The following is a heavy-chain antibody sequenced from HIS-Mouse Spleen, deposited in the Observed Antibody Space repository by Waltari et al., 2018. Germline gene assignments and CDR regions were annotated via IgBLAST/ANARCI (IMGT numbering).Heavy chain of an antibody. D-gene: IGHD6-13*01. V-gene: IGHV4-39*07. CDR3: AREIPYSSSWYDWYFDL. CDR2: IYYSGST. CDR1: GGSISRSRYY. J-gene: IGHJ2*01. Sequence: QLQLQESGPGLVKPSETLSLTCTVSGGSISRSRYYWGWIRQPPGKGLAWIGSIYYSGSTYYNPSLKSRVTISVDTSKNQFSLKLSSVTAADTAVYYCAREIPYSSSWYDWYFDLWGRGTLVTVSS.